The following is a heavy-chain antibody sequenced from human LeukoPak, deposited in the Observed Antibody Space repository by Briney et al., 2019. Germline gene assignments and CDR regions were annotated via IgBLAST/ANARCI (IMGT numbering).Heavy chain of an antibody. J-gene: IGHJ4*02. CDR3: ARGSSVLTTEDY. CDR2: ISSSSTYT. Sequence: PGGSLRLSCAASGFTFSDYYMTWIRQAPGKGLEWVSYISSSSTYTNYADSVKGRFTTSRDNAKNSLYLQMNSLRAEDTAVYYCARGSSVLTTEDYWGQGTLVTVSS. V-gene: IGHV3-11*06. D-gene: IGHD4-17*01. CDR1: GFTFSDYY.